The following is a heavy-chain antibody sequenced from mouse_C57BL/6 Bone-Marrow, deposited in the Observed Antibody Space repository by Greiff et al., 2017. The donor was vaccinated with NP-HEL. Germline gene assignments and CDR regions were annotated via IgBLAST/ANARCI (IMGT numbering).Heavy chain of an antibody. CDR1: GYTFTSYW. D-gene: IGHD6-2*01. Sequence: VQLQQPGAELVKPGASVKLSCKASGYTFTSYWMHWVKQRPGQGLEWIGMIHPNSGSTNYNEKFKSKATLTVDKSSSTAYMQLSSLTSEDSAVYYCASKGFKEFSPFDYWGQGTTLTVSS. V-gene: IGHV1-64*01. CDR3: ASKGFKEFSPFDY. CDR2: IHPNSGST. J-gene: IGHJ2*01.